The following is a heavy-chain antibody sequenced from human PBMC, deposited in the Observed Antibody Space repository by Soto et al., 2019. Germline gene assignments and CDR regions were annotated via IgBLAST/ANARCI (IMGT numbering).Heavy chain of an antibody. J-gene: IGHJ4*02. CDR3: AKDIVKYTYGACDY. D-gene: IGHD5-18*01. Sequence: PGGSLSLSCAASGFTFSSYAMYWVRPAPGKGLEWVAAISYDGSNQYHADSVKGRFTISRDNAKSTLYLQMNSLRVEDTAVYYCAKDIVKYTYGACDYWGQGALVTVSS. CDR2: ISYDGSNQ. CDR1: GFTFSSYA. V-gene: IGHV3-30-3*01.